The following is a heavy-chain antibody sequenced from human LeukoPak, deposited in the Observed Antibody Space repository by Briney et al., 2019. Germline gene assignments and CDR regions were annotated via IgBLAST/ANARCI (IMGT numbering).Heavy chain of an antibody. Sequence: KSSETLSLTCTVSGGSISSSSYYWGWIRQPPGKGLEWIGSIYYSGSTYYNPSLKSRVTISVDTSKNQFSLKLSSVTAADTAVYYCAVYSRITIFGVVIHDDAFDIWGQGTMVTVSS. D-gene: IGHD3-3*01. J-gene: IGHJ3*02. V-gene: IGHV4-39*01. CDR2: IYYSGST. CDR1: GGSISSSSYY. CDR3: AVYSRITIFGVVIHDDAFDI.